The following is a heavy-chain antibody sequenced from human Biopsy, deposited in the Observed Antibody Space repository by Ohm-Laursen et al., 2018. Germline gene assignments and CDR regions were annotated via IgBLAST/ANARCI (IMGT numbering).Heavy chain of an antibody. Sequence: SLRLSCAASGFTFSSHAMSWVRQAPGKGLEWVSVITGVGGVTYYADPVKGRFTVSRDNSMNTMFLQMNSLRAQDAGTYYCAKWGTSMALYHFYGMDVWGQGTRSASP. D-gene: IGHD5-18*01. J-gene: IGHJ6*02. CDR3: AKWGTSMALYHFYGMDV. V-gene: IGHV3-23*01. CDR2: ITGVGGVT. CDR1: GFTFSSHA.